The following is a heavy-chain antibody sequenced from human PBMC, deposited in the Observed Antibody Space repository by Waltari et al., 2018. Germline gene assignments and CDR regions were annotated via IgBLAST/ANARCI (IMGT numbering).Heavy chain of an antibody. CDR1: GFGFSEYA. V-gene: IGHV3-11*04. CDR2: TTSSGSRV. J-gene: IGHJ6*01. Sequence: QVQLVESGGGSVKPGGPLRLSCTASGFGFSEYAMSWVRQAPGKGLEWIANTTSSGSRVHYADSVRGRFTISRDNAKNSLLLDMSSLRVEDTAVYFCVRDRVHFGMDVWGQGTTVIVSS. CDR3: VRDRVHFGMDV.